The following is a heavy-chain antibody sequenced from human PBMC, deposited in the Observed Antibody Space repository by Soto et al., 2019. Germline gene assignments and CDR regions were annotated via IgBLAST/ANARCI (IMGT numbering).Heavy chain of an antibody. Sequence: GSLPLSCAASGFTFNIYGMHGVRQAPDKGLEWVALISYDGSNQYYADSVKGRFTISRDNSKNTLFLQMNSLRADDTAVYYCAKDQASGQGSFDSWGQGTLVTVSS. CDR1: GFTFNIYG. CDR2: ISYDGSNQ. CDR3: AKDQASGQGSFDS. V-gene: IGHV3-30*18. J-gene: IGHJ4*02.